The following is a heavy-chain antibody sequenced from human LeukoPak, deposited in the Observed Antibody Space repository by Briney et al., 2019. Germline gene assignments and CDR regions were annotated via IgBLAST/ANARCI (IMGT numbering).Heavy chain of an antibody. D-gene: IGHD1-20*01. Sequence: GGSLRLSCAASGFTFSSYKMNWVRQAPGKGLEWVSSISSGVTYIYYADSLKGRFTISRDNAKNSLYLQMNSLRAEDTAVYYCERVLDITGTIFDAFDIGAKGTMVPVSS. V-gene: IGHV3-21*01. J-gene: IGHJ3*02. CDR2: ISSGVTYI. CDR3: ERVLDITGTIFDAFDI. CDR1: GFTFSSYK.